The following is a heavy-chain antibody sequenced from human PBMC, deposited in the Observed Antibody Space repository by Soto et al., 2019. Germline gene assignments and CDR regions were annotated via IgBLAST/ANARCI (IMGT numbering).Heavy chain of an antibody. D-gene: IGHD4-17*01. CDR1: GGSFSGYY. Sequence: SEALSLTCAVYGGSFSGYYWSWIRQPPGKGLEGIGEINHSGNSNYNPSLKSRVTISVDTSKNQFSLKLSSVTAADTAVYYCARGLGLTGDYVNYFDYWGQGTLVTVSS. CDR3: ARGLGLTGDYVNYFDY. V-gene: IGHV4-34*01. CDR2: INHSGNS. J-gene: IGHJ4*02.